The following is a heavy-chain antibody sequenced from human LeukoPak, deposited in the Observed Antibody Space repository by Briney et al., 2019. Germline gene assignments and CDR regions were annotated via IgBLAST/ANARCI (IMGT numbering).Heavy chain of an antibody. CDR1: GFTFSSYS. Sequence: PGGSLRLSCAASGFTFSSYSVNWVRQAPGKGLEWVSSISSSSSYIYYADSVKGRFTISRDNAKNSLYLQMNSLRAEDTAVYYCARVGDIVVVPAEDYWGQGTLVTVSS. D-gene: IGHD2-2*01. J-gene: IGHJ4*02. CDR3: ARVGDIVVVPAEDY. V-gene: IGHV3-21*01. CDR2: ISSSSSYI.